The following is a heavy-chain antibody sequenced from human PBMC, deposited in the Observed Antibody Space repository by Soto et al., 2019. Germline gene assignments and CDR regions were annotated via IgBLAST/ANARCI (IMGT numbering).Heavy chain of an antibody. D-gene: IGHD3-10*01. V-gene: IGHV1-18*01. Sequence: ASVKVSCKASGYTFTSYGISWVRQAPGQGLEWMGWISAYNGNTNYAQELQGRVTMTTDTSTSTAYMELRSLRSDDTAVYYCARGPMVRGVIIFDYWGQGTLVTVSS. CDR3: ARGPMVRGVIIFDY. J-gene: IGHJ4*02. CDR1: GYTFTSYG. CDR2: ISAYNGNT.